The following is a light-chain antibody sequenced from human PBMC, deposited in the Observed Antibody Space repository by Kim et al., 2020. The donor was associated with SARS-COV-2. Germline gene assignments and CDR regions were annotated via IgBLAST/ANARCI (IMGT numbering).Light chain of an antibody. CDR1: QSVSSY. CDR2: DAS. V-gene: IGKV3-11*01. J-gene: IGKJ4*02. Sequence: EIVLTQSPATLSLSPGERATLSCRASQSVSSYLAWYQQKPGQAPRLLIYDASNRATGIPARFSGSGSGTDFTLTIGSLEPEDFAVYYCQQRGNWPRTFGGGTKVDIK. CDR3: QQRGNWPRT.